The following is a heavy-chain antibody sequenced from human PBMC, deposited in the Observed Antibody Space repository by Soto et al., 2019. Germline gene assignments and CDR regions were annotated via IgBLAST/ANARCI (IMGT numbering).Heavy chain of an antibody. Sequence: SETLSLTCTVSGGSISSSSYYWGWIRQPPGKGLEWIGSIYYSGSTYYNPSLKSRVTVSVDTSKNQFSLKLSSVTAADTAVYYCARLGGWFDPWGQGTLVTVSS. CDR3: ARLGGWFDP. CDR1: GGSISSSSYY. CDR2: IYYSGST. V-gene: IGHV4-39*01. J-gene: IGHJ5*02. D-gene: IGHD6-13*01.